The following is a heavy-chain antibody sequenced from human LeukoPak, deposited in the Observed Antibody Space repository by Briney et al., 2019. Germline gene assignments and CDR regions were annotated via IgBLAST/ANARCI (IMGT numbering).Heavy chain of an antibody. D-gene: IGHD5-24*01. CDR2: IYYSGST. Sequence: SETLSLTCTVSGGSISSYYWSWIRQPPGKGLEWIGYIYYSGSTNYNPSLKSRVTISVDTSKNQFSLKLSSVTSADTAGYYCARMSCRASWYYVAYCGQGTLVTVSS. V-gene: IGHV4-59*08. CDR1: GGSISSYY. J-gene: IGHJ4*02. CDR3: ARMSCRASWYYVAY.